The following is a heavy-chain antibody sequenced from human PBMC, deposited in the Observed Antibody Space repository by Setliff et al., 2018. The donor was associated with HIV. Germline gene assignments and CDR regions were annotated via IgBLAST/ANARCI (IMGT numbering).Heavy chain of an antibody. D-gene: IGHD3-22*01. CDR2: INAGNGNT. CDR3: ATRAYDSSGYLRSRVSGAALDI. J-gene: IGHJ3*02. CDR1: GYTFTSYA. V-gene: IGHV1-3*03. Sequence: GASVKVSCKASGYTFTSYAMHWVRQAPGQRLEWMGWINAGNGNTKYSQEFQGRVTITRDTSASTAYMELSSLKSEDMAVYYCATRAYDSSGYLRSRVSGAALDIWGQGTMVTVSS.